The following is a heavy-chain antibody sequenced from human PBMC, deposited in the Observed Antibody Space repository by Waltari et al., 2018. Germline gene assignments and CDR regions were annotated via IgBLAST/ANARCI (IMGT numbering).Heavy chain of an antibody. V-gene: IGHV3-21*03. CDR3: TRDLYGSGGDWFDP. D-gene: IGHD3-10*01. CDR1: GFGFSDVD. Sequence: EERLVESGGGVVKPGGSLRLPCVASGFGFSDVDMNWVRQAPGTGREWLSSIGGTHSNIFYAESVRGRFTVSRDNSKNSLYLEMSNVRAEDTGLYYCTRDLYGSGGDWFDPWGQGTLVTVSS. CDR2: IGGTHSNI. J-gene: IGHJ5*02.